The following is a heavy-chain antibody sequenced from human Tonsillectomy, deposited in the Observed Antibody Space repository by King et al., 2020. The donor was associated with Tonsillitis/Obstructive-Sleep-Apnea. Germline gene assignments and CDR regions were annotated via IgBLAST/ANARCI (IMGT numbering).Heavy chain of an antibody. Sequence: QVQLVESGGGVVQPGRSLRLSCAASGFTFSSYGMHWVRQAPGKGLEWVAVISYDGSNKNYADSVKGRFTISRDNSKNTLYRQINSLRAEDTAVYYCEKGGAYWGQGTLVTVSS. CDR2: ISYDGSNK. CDR1: GFTFSSYG. V-gene: IGHV3-30*18. CDR3: EKGGAY. J-gene: IGHJ4*02. D-gene: IGHD3-10*01.